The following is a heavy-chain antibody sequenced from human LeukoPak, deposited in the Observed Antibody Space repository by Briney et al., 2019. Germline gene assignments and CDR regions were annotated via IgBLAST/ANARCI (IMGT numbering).Heavy chain of an antibody. V-gene: IGHV4-4*07. Sequence: PSETLSLTCTVSGGSISSYYWSWIRQPAGKGLEWIGRIYTSGSTYYNPSLKSRVTISVDTSKNQFSLKLSSVTAADTAVFYCASLYCSSTSCYFDYWGQGALLTVSS. J-gene: IGHJ4*02. D-gene: IGHD2-2*01. CDR3: ASLYCSSTSCYFDY. CDR1: GGSISSYY. CDR2: IYTSGST.